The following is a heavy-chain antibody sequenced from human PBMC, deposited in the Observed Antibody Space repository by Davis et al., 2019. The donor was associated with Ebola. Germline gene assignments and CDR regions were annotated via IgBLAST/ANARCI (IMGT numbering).Heavy chain of an antibody. D-gene: IGHD2-15*01. CDR3: ARGNRYCSGDTCANWLDP. J-gene: IGHJ5*02. V-gene: IGHV3-30*03. CDR1: GFTFSSYG. Sequence: GESLKISCAASGFTFSSYGMHWVRQAPGKGLEWVAVISYDGSNKYYADSVKGRFTISRDNSKNTLYLQMSSLRAEDTAVYYCARGNRYCSGDTCANWLDPWGQGTLVTVSS. CDR2: ISYDGSNK.